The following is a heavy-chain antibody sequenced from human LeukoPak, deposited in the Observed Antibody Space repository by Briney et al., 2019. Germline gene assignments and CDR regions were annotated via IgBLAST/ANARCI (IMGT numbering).Heavy chain of an antibody. CDR2: ISAYNGNT. Sequence: ASVKVSCKASGYTFTSYGISWVRQAPGQGLEWMGWISAYNGNTNYAQKLQGRVTMTTDTSTSTAYMGLRSLRSDDTAVYYCARDADYPYYFDYWGQGTLVTVSS. D-gene: IGHD4-17*01. CDR1: GYTFTSYG. J-gene: IGHJ4*02. V-gene: IGHV1-18*01. CDR3: ARDADYPYYFDY.